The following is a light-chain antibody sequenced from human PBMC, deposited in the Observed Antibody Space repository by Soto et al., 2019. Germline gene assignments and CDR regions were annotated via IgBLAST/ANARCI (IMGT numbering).Light chain of an antibody. V-gene: IGKV3-20*01. CDR2: GAS. J-gene: IGKJ3*01. Sequence: EIVLTQSPGTLSLSPGERATLTCRASQSVTSSYLAWYQQKPGQAPRLLMYGASSRATGIPDRFSGSGSGTDYTLTISRLEPEDFAEYYCQQYGSSPVTFGPGTKVYIK. CDR1: QSVTSSY. CDR3: QQYGSSPVT.